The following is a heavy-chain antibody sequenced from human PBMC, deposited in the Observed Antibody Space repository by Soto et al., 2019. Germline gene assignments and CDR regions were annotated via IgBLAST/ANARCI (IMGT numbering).Heavy chain of an antibody. Sequence: ASVKVSCKASGYTFTSYDINWVRQATGQGLEWMGWMNPISGNTGYAQKFQGRVTMTRNTSISTAYMELSSLRSEDTAVYYCAKAHVLLWFGELLPGDYWGQGTLVTVSS. J-gene: IGHJ4*02. CDR1: GYTFTSYD. CDR3: AKAHVLLWFGELLPGDY. CDR2: MNPISGNT. V-gene: IGHV1-8*01. D-gene: IGHD3-10*01.